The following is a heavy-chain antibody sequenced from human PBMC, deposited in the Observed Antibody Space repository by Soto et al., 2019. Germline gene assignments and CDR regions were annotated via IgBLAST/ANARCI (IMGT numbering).Heavy chain of an antibody. Sequence: SETLSLTCAVYGGSFSGYYWSWIRQPPGKGLEWIGEINHSGSTNYNPSLKSRVTISVDTSKNQFSLKLSSVTAADTAVYYCARGVDTAMVIYGYWGQGTLVTVSS. D-gene: IGHD5-18*01. CDR1: GGSFSGYY. V-gene: IGHV4-34*01. J-gene: IGHJ4*02. CDR2: INHSGST. CDR3: ARGVDTAMVIYGY.